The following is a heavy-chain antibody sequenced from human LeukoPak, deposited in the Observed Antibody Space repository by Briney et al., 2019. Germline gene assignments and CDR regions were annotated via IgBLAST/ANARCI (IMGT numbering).Heavy chain of an antibody. CDR1: GFTFSSYS. CDR3: ANGGVWYFDY. CDR2: ISGSGGST. J-gene: IGHJ4*02. V-gene: IGHV3-23*01. D-gene: IGHD6-13*01. Sequence: GGSLRLSCAASGFTFSSYSMNWVRQAPGKGLEWVSAISGSGGSTYYADSVKGRFTISRDNSKNTLYLQMNSLRAEDTAVYYCANGGVWYFDYWGQGTLVTVSS.